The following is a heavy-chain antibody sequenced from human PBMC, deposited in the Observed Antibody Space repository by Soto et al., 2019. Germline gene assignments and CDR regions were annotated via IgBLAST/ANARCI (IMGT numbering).Heavy chain of an antibody. V-gene: IGHV1-18*01. CDR1: GYTFTSYG. CDR3: ARRPYYYDSSGYYYAGDFDY. CDR2: ISAYNGNT. Sequence: ASVKVSCKASGYTFTSYGISWVRRAPGQGLEWMGWISAYNGNTNYAQKLQGRVTMTTDTSTSTAYMELRSLRSDDTAVYYCARRPYYYDSSGYYYAGDFDYWGQGTLVTVSS. J-gene: IGHJ4*02. D-gene: IGHD3-22*01.